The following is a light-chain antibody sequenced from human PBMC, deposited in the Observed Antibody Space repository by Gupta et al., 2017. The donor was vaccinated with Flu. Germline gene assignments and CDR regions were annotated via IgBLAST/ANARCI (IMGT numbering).Light chain of an antibody. CDR1: QSLVHSDGNTY. Sequence: DVVMTQSPLSLPVTLGQPASISCRSSQSLVHSDGNTYLNWFQQRPGQSPRRLIYKVSIRDSGVPDRFIGSGSGTDVAIKISSGEEEDVAGYYCRQGKHWPPWPFGQGTKVEIK. J-gene: IGKJ1*01. CDR2: KVS. CDR3: RQGKHWPPWP. V-gene: IGKV2-30*02.